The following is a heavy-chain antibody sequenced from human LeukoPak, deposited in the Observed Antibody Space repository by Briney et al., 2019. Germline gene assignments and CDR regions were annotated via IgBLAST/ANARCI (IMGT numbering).Heavy chain of an antibody. CDR3: ARGPDIVVVPASNYYYYMDV. Sequence: SVKVSCKASGGTFSSYAISWVRQAPGQGLEWMGGIIPIFGTANCAQKFQGRVTITTDESTSTAYMELSSLRSEDTAVYYCARGPDIVVVPASNYYYYMDVWGKGTTVTVSS. J-gene: IGHJ6*03. D-gene: IGHD2-2*01. CDR1: GGTFSSYA. V-gene: IGHV1-69*05. CDR2: IIPIFGTA.